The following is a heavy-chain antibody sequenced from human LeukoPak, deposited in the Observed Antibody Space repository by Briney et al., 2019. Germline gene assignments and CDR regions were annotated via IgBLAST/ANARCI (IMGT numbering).Heavy chain of an antibody. CDR3: ARDRGYSGNDSYFDY. CDR1: GGTFSSYT. J-gene: IGHJ4*02. Sequence: SVKVSFKASGGTFSSYTISWVRQAPGQGLEWMGRIIPILGIANYAQKFQGRVTITADKSTSTAYMELSSLRSEDTAVYYCARDRGYSGNDSYFDYWGQGTLVTVSS. D-gene: IGHD5-12*01. CDR2: IIPILGIA. V-gene: IGHV1-69*04.